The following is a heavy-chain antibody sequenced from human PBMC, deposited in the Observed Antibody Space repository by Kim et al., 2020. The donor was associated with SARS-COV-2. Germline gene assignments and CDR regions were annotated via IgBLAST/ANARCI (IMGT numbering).Heavy chain of an antibody. CDR1: GYTFTGYY. CDR2: INPNSGGT. D-gene: IGHD6-19*01. J-gene: IGHJ3*02. CDR3: AREDSSGWTRFSFKKAGSRNSYDAFDI. V-gene: IGHV1-2*02. Sequence: ASVKVSCKASGYTFTGYYMHWVRQAPGQRLEWMGWINPNSGGTNYAQKFQGRVTMTRDTSISTAYMELSRLRSDDTAVYYCAREDSSGWTRFSFKKAGSRNSYDAFDIWGQGTMVTVSS.